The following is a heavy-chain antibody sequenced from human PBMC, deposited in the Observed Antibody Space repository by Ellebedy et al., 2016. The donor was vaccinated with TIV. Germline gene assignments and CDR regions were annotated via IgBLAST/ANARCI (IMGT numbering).Heavy chain of an antibody. V-gene: IGHV4-59*08. Sequence: MPSETLSLTCTVSGGSISSYYWSWIRQPPGKRLEWIGYLYYSGSTNYNPSLKSRVTISVDTSKNQFSLKLSSVTAADTAVYYCARSQRAGIDVWGQGTTVTVSS. CDR1: GGSISSYY. CDR2: LYYSGST. J-gene: IGHJ6*02. CDR3: ARSQRAGIDV.